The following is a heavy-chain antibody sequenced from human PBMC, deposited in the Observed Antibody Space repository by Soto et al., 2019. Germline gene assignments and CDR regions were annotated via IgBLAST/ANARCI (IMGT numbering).Heavy chain of an antibody. J-gene: IGHJ4*02. V-gene: IGHV3-15*01. CDR1: GFTFSNAW. CDR3: TTEYYDILTGIYWGDY. CDR2: IKSKTDGGTT. D-gene: IGHD3-9*01. Sequence: GGSLRLSCAASGFTFSNAWMSWVRQAPGKGLEWVGRIKSKTDGGTTDYAAPVKGRFTISRDDSKNTLYLQMNSLKTEDTAVYYCTTEYYDILTGIYWGDYWGQGTLVTVSS.